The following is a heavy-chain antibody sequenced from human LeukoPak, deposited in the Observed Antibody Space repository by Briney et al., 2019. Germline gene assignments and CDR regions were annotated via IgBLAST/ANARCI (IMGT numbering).Heavy chain of an antibody. D-gene: IGHD1-7*01. J-gene: IGHJ3*02. CDR3: ASQGGWNYSSTIDAFDI. CDR1: GYSFTSYW. CDR2: IYPGDSDT. V-gene: IGHV5-51*01. Sequence: GESLKISGKGSGYSFTSYWIGWVRPMPGKGLEWMGIIYPGDSDTRYSPSFQGQVTISADKSISTAYLQWSSLKASDTAMYYCASQGGWNYSSTIDAFDIWGQGTMVTVSS.